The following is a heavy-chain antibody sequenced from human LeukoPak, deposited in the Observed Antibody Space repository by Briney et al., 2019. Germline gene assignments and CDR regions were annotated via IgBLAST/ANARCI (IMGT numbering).Heavy chain of an antibody. CDR3: ARLMAPDYYDSSGYEDQDY. J-gene: IGHJ4*02. V-gene: IGHV3-48*04. CDR1: GFTFSSYS. Sequence: GGSLRLSCAASGFTFSSYSMNWVRQAPGKGLEWVSYISSSSSTIYYADSVKGRFTISRDNAKNSLYLQMNSLRAEDTAVYYCARLMAPDYYDSSGYEDQDYWGQGTLVTVSS. CDR2: ISSSSSTI. D-gene: IGHD3-22*01.